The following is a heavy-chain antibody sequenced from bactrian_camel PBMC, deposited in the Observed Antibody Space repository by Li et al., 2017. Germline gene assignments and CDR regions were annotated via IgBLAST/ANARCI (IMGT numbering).Heavy chain of an antibody. D-gene: IGHD4*01. CDR3: ATVAGSFADDYARARAYVY. CDR1: GVTFTTYY. V-gene: IGHV3-2*01. Sequence: HVQLVESGGGLVQPGGSLRLACVASGVTFTTYYMAWVGQAPGRGLEWVSSLYSDGSNTYYADSVKGRFTISRDNAKNTVYLQMHSLKSEDTALYYCATVAGSFADDYARARAYVYWGQGTQVTVS. J-gene: IGHJ4*01. CDR2: LYSDGSNT.